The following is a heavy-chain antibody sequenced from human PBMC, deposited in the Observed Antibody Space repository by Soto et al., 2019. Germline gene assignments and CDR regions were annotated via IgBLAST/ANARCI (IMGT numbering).Heavy chain of an antibody. CDR1: GFTFSSYG. CDR3: AKNGPSSGSGAFDI. D-gene: IGHD3-10*01. J-gene: IGHJ3*02. CDR2: ISYDGNNK. V-gene: IGHV3-30*18. Sequence: QVQLVESGGGVVQPGRSLRLSCAASGFTFSSYGIHWVRQAPGKGLEWVAVISYDGNNKYYADSVKGRFTISRDNSKNTLYLQMTSLRAEDTAVYYCAKNGPSSGSGAFDIWGQGTMVTVSS.